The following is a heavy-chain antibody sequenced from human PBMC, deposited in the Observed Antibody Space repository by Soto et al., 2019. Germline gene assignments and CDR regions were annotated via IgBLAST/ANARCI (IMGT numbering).Heavy chain of an antibody. CDR2: TYHTGNT. D-gene: IGHD6-13*01. CDR3: ARDSRAAAGNRRYYFDY. J-gene: IGHJ4*02. V-gene: IGHV4-4*02. CDR1: GGSISSHSW. Sequence: GTLCLTVAVSGGSISSHSWWSCVRQPPGKGLEWIGETYHTGNTNYNPSLESRVTISVDKSKNQFSLNLNSVTAADTAVYYCARDSRAAAGNRRYYFDYWGQGTLVTVSS.